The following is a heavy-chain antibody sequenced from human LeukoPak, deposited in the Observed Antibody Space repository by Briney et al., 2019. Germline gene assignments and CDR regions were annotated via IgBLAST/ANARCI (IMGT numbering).Heavy chain of an antibody. D-gene: IGHD4-17*01. V-gene: IGHV3-23*01. Sequence: GGSLRLSCAASGFTSSSYAMSWVRQAPGKGLEWVSGISPGGDETNYADSVKGRFTISRDNAKNSLYLQMNSLRAEDTAVYYCARVRYGDYLTNKEPGAFDIWGQGTMVTVSS. CDR1: GFTSSSYA. CDR2: ISPGGDET. J-gene: IGHJ3*02. CDR3: ARVRYGDYLTNKEPGAFDI.